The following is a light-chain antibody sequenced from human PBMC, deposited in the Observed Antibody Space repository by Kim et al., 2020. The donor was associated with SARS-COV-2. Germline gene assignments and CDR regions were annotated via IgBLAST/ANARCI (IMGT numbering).Light chain of an antibody. V-gene: IGLV2-14*03. J-gene: IGLJ3*02. Sequence: GQSITCSCTETSSLVGGYNPFSWYQQHPGKPPKLMIYDVSNRPSGVSNRFSGSKSDNTASLTTSGLQAEDEADYYCSSYTSGSTVVFGGGTKVTVL. CDR1: SSLVGGYNP. CDR2: DVS. CDR3: SSYTSGSTVV.